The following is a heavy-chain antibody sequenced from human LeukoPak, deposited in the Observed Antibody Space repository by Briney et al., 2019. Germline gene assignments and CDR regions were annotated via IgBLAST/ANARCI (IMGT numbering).Heavy chain of an antibody. CDR1: GGTFSSYT. J-gene: IGHJ6*02. Sequence: GASVKVSCKASGGTFSSYTISWVRQAPGQGLEWMGRIIPILGIANYAQKFQGRVTITADKSTSTAYMELSSLRSEDTAVYYCTSASITGQPTTSYYYYYGMDVWGQGTTVTVSS. CDR2: IIPILGIA. D-gene: IGHD1-14*01. V-gene: IGHV1-69*02. CDR3: TSASITGQPTTSYYYYYGMDV.